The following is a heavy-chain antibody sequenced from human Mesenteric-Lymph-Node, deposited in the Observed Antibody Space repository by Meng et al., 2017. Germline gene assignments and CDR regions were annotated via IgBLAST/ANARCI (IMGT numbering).Heavy chain of an antibody. CDR3: AKDWSDTTFDY. J-gene: IGHJ4*02. CDR1: GFLLTTSGVG. D-gene: IGHD3-9*01. CDR2: IYWDDSK. Sequence: QIPLKESGPTLVKPTQHLTLTCSFSGFLLTTSGVGVGWIRQPPGKALEWLAVIYWDDSKAYSPSLKSRLTITKDTSKHQVVLIMTNVDPVDTGTYYCAKDWSDTTFDYWGQGTLVTVSS. V-gene: IGHV2-5*02.